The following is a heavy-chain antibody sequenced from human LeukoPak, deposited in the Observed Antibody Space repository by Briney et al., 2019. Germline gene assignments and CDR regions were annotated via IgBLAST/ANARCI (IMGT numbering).Heavy chain of an antibody. V-gene: IGHV3-23*01. CDR3: AKGYYYDSSGYYGY. Sequence: GGSLRLSCAASGFTFSSYAMSWVRQAPGKGLEWVSAISGSGGSTYYADSVKGRFTISRDNSKNTLYLQMNSLRAEDTAVYYCAKGYYYDSSGYYGYWGQGTLVPVSS. CDR1: GFTFSSYA. J-gene: IGHJ4*02. D-gene: IGHD3-22*01. CDR2: ISGSGGST.